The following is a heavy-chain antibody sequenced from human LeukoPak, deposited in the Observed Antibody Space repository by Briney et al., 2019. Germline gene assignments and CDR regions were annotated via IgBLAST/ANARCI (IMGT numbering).Heavy chain of an antibody. Sequence: ASVKVSCKASGYTFTSYDINWVRQATGQGLEWMGWMDPNSGNTGYAQKFQGRVTMTRNTSISTAYMELRSLRSEDTAVYYCARGGYDILTGYPYFDYWGQGTLVTVSS. CDR3: ARGGYDILTGYPYFDY. J-gene: IGHJ4*02. V-gene: IGHV1-8*01. D-gene: IGHD3-9*01. CDR2: MDPNSGNT. CDR1: GYTFTSYD.